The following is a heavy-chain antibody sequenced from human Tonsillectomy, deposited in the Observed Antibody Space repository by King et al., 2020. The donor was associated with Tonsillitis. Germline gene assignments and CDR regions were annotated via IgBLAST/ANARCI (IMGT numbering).Heavy chain of an antibody. CDR3: VRGEGRMGAAKSPSPYLLAS. D-gene: IGHD1-26*01. CDR2: ISSSTII. J-gene: IGHJ4*02. V-gene: IGHV3-48*02. CDR1: GFTFSSYS. Sequence: VQLVESGGGLVQPGGSLRLSCAAFGFTFSSYSMNWVRQAPGKGLEWVSFISSSTIIYYADSVKGRFTISRDNAKNSLYLQMNSLRDEDTAVYYCVRGEGRMGAAKSPSPYLLASWGQGTLVTVSS.